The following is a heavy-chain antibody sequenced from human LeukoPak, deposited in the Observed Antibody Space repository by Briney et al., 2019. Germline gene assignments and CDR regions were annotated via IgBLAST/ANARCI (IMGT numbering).Heavy chain of an antibody. CDR2: INHNGNVN. D-gene: IGHD3-16*01. CDR1: GFTFSSYW. V-gene: IGHV3-7*03. CDR3: ARGGGLDV. Sequence: GGSLRLSCAASGFTFSSYWMNWARQAPGRGMEWVASINHNGNVNYYVDSVKGRFTISRDNAKNSLYLQMSNLRAEDTAVYFCARGGGLDVWGQGATVTVSS. J-gene: IGHJ6*02.